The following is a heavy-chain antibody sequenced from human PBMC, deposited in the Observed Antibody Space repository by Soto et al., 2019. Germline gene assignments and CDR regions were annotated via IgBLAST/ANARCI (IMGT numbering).Heavy chain of an antibody. D-gene: IGHD3-10*01. J-gene: IGHJ4*02. CDR2: ISGGGDTT. Sequence: EVQLLESGGGLVQPGGSLRLSCAASGFTFNNYAMTWVRQAPGKGLEWVSAISGGGDTTSYADTLKGRFTVSRDGSTHTLYLQMCSLRDENTALYYCAKGRGGSGSLTPRVDFWGKGTLVTVSS. V-gene: IGHV3-23*01. CDR3: AKGRGGSGSLTPRVDF. CDR1: GFTFNNYA.